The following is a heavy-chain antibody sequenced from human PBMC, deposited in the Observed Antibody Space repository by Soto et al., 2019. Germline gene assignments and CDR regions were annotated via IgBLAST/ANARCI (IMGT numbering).Heavy chain of an antibody. Sequence: QVHLVQSGAEVKKPGASVKVSCKASGYTFTSYGITWVRQAPGQGLEWMGWISAHNGNTDYAQKLQGRVIVTRDTSTSTAYMELRSLIYDDTAVYYCARVRYGDYWGQGALVNVSS. CDR1: GYTFTSYG. J-gene: IGHJ4*02. V-gene: IGHV1-18*01. CDR2: ISAHNGNT. CDR3: ARVRYGDY. D-gene: IGHD1-1*01.